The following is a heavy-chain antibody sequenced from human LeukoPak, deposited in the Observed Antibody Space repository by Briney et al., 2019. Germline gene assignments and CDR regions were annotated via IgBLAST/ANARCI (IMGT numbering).Heavy chain of an antibody. V-gene: IGHV4-39*07. Sequence: PSETLSLTCTVSGGSISSSSYYWGWIRQPPGKGLEWIGSIYYSGSTYYNPSLKSRVTISVDTSKNQFSLKLSSVTAADTAVYYCARLPVRVLLWFGGDGMDVWGQGTTVTVSS. CDR1: GGSISSSSYY. D-gene: IGHD3-10*01. CDR3: ARLPVRVLLWFGGDGMDV. J-gene: IGHJ6*02. CDR2: IYYSGST.